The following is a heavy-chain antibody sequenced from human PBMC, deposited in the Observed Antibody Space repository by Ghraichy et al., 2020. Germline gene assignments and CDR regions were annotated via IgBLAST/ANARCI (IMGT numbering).Heavy chain of an antibody. V-gene: IGHV3-9*01. CDR1: GFTFDDYA. CDR2: ISWNSGSI. CDR3: AKDILGYYYYGMDV. Sequence: LSLTCAASGFTFDDYAMHWVRQAPGKGLEWVSGISWNSGSIGYADSVKGRFTISRDNAKNSLYLQMNSLRAEDTALYYCAKDILGYYYYGMDVWGQGTTVTVSS. J-gene: IGHJ6*02.